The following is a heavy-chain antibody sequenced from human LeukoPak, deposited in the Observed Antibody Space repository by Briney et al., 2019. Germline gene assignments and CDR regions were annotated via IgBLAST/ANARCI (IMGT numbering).Heavy chain of an antibody. Sequence: MAGGSLRLSCAASGFTFSSYSMNWVRQAPGKGLEWVSCISGSSEYIYYADSVKGRFTISRDNAKNSLYLQMNSLRAEDTAVYYCARGYCTDTSCYLSHFDYWGQGILVTVSS. CDR3: ARGYCTDTSCYLSHFDY. D-gene: IGHD2-2*01. J-gene: IGHJ4*02. CDR1: GFTFSSYS. CDR2: ISGSSEYI. V-gene: IGHV3-21*01.